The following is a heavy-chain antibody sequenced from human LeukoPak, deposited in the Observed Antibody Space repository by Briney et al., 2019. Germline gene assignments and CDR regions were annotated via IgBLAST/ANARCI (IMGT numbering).Heavy chain of an antibody. V-gene: IGHV4-34*01. CDR3: ARWMVGDTFDY. J-gene: IGHJ4*02. Sequence: SETLSLTCAVYGGSFSGYYWSWIRQPPGKGLEWIGEINHSGYTNYNPSLKSRVTISVDTSKNQFSPKLSSVTAADTAVYYCARWMVGDTFDYWGQGTLVTVSS. D-gene: IGHD1-26*01. CDR2: INHSGYT. CDR1: GGSFSGYY.